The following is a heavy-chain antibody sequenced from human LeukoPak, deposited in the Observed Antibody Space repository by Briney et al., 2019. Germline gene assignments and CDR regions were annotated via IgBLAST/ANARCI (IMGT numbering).Heavy chain of an antibody. CDR2: ISVSGGT. V-gene: IGHV4-31*03. Sequence: SETLSLTCTVSGGSINSGGYYWSWIRQHPGTGLEWIGYISVSGGTYYNPSLKSRVTISVDTSKNQFSLKLSSVTAADTAVYYCARRAGGGTYYFDYWGQGTLVTVSS. CDR3: ARRAGGGTYYFDY. D-gene: IGHD2-8*02. J-gene: IGHJ4*02. CDR1: GGSINSGGYY.